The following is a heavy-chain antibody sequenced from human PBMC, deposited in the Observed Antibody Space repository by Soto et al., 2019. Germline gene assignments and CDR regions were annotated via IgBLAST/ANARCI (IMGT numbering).Heavy chain of an antibody. Sequence: GGSLRISCAASGFAFSSYGMHWVRQAPGKGLEWVAVISYDGSNKYYADSVKGRFTISRDNSKNTLYLQMNSLRAEDTAVYYCATVQSYGGNSVDYWGQGTLVTVYS. J-gene: IGHJ4*02. CDR3: ATVQSYGGNSVDY. CDR2: ISYDGSNK. D-gene: IGHD4-17*01. CDR1: GFAFSSYG. V-gene: IGHV3-30*03.